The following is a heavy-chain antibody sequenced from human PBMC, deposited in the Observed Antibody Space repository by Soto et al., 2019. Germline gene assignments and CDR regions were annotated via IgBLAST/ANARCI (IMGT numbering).Heavy chain of an antibody. Sequence: QITLKESGPTLVKPTQTLTLTCTFSGFSLSDSALGVNWIRQPPGKPLEWLALIYWDDTNHYSSSLRNRRTITKDTSKNQVVITMTNMDPVDTATYYCAHGSGWLSDQWGQGTLVAVSS. D-gene: IGHD6-19*01. CDR1: GFSLSDSALG. CDR2: IYWDDTN. J-gene: IGHJ4*02. V-gene: IGHV2-5*02. CDR3: AHGSGWLSDQ.